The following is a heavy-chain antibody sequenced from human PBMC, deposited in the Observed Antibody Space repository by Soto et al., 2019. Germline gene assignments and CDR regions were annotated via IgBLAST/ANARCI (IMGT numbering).Heavy chain of an antibody. Sequence: SETLSLTCTVSGGAISGYYWSWIRQPPGKGLEWIGNVYYSGGAKYNPSVKRRVSISVDTSKNQFSLNLSSVTAADTAVYYCTRDGDGRMTTNPYYYYGMDVWGPGITVTVSS. J-gene: IGHJ6*02. CDR2: VYYSGGA. CDR1: GGAISGYY. V-gene: IGHV4-59*01. CDR3: TRDGDGRMTTNPYYYYGMDV. D-gene: IGHD2-21*02.